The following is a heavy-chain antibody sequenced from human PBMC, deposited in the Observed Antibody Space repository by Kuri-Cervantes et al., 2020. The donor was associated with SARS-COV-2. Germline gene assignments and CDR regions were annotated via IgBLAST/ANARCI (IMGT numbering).Heavy chain of an antibody. Sequence: GESLKISCAASGFTLSSYAMHWVRQAPGKGLEWVAVISYDGSNNYYADSVKGRFTISRDNSKNTLYLQMNSLRAEDTAVYYCAKARYYSWGQGTTVTVSS. CDR1: GFTLSSYA. CDR2: ISYDGSNN. CDR3: AKARYYS. V-gene: IGHV3-30*04. J-gene: IGHJ6*02. D-gene: IGHD3-10*01.